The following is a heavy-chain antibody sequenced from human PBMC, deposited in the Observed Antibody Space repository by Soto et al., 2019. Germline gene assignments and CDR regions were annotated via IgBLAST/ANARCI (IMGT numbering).Heavy chain of an antibody. CDR3: ARSGCSENGCFEYFFDH. CDR2: IFTTGTT. D-gene: IGHD2-8*01. V-gene: IGHV4-4*07. J-gene: IGHJ4*02. CDR1: GGSFRSYD. Sequence: QVHLQESGPGLMKPSETLSLTCTVSGGSFRSYDWNWIRQPAGKGLEWLGRIFTTGTTNYSPSLKSRVSMSVVMSRNPIALALRSVTAADTTVYSSARSGCSENGCFEYFFDHWGQGILVTVSS.